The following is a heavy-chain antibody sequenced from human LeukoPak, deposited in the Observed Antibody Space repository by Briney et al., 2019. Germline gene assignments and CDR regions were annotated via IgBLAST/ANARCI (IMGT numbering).Heavy chain of an antibody. Sequence: PGGSLRLAWAAAGFTVSIYEMNWVRHAPGNWRGWVSYISSSGSTIYYADSVKGRFTISRDNDKNSLYLQMNSMRAEDTAVYYCARDATAWGTRDAFDIWGQGTMVTVSS. D-gene: IGHD3-16*01. V-gene: IGHV3-48*03. CDR2: ISSSGSTI. CDR3: ARDATAWGTRDAFDI. CDR1: GFTVSIYE. J-gene: IGHJ3*02.